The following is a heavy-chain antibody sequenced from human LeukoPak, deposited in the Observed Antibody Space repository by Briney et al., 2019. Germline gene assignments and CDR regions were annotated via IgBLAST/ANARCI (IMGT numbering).Heavy chain of an antibody. V-gene: IGHV4-4*02. D-gene: IGHD6-19*01. Sequence: SGTLSLTCAVSGGSISSSNWWSWVRQPPGKGLEWIGEIYHSGSTNYNPSLKSRVTISVDKSKNQFSLKLSSVTAADTAVYYCARVPEVAVAGLTLDYWGQGTLVTVSS. CDR3: ARVPEVAVAGLTLDY. CDR2: IYHSGST. CDR1: GGSISSSNW. J-gene: IGHJ4*02.